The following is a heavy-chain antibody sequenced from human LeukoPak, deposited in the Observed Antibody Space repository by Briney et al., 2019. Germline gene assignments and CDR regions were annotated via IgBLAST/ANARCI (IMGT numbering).Heavy chain of an antibody. J-gene: IGHJ6*02. D-gene: IGHD3-3*01. V-gene: IGHV3-53*01. CDR2: IYSGGST. CDR1: GFTVSSNY. CDR3: AKGYDFWSGYYYYGMDV. Sequence: GGSLRLSCAASGFTVSSNYMSWVRQAPGKGLEWVSVIYSGGSTRYADSVKGRFTISRDNSKNTLYLQMNSLRAEDTAVYYCAKGYDFWSGYYYYGMDVWGQGTTVTVSS.